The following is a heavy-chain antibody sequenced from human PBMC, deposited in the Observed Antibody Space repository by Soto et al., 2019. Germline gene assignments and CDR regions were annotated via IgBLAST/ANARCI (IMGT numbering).Heavy chain of an antibody. J-gene: IGHJ4*02. CDR1: GGSISSGDYY. CDR2: IYYSGST. CDR3: ARASGYSYGFDY. D-gene: IGHD5-18*01. Sequence: SETLSLTCTVSGGSISSGDYYWSWIRQPPGKGLEWIGYIYYSGSTYYNPSLKSRVTISVDTSKNQFSLKLSSVTAADTAVYYCARASGYSYGFDYWGQGTLVTVS. V-gene: IGHV4-30-4*01.